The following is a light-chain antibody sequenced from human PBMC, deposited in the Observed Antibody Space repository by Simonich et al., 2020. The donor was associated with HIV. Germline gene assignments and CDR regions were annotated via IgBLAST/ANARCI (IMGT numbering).Light chain of an antibody. J-gene: IGLJ2*01. CDR3: YSTDSSGNHRV. V-gene: IGLV3-10*01. Sequence: SYELTQPPSLSVSPGQTARITCSGDALPKKYAYWYPQQSGQAPVLVIYEDSKRPSGIPERFSGSSSGTMATLTISGAQVEDEADYYCYSTDSSGNHRVFGGGTQLTVL. CDR1: ALPKKY. CDR2: EDS.